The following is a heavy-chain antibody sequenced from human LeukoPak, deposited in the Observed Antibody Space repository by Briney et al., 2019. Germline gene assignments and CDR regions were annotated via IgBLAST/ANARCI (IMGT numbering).Heavy chain of an antibody. CDR2: IKSKTESWTT. Sequence: GGSLRLSCAASGFTLSNAWMRWVSQAPGKGVEWVGRIKSKTESWTTDYAAPVKSRFIISRDDSKNTLYLQMNSLKTEDTAVYYCTTDNIAAAGTVSRCRHRLTDYWGQGTLVTVSS. D-gene: IGHD6-13*01. J-gene: IGHJ4*02. CDR3: TTDNIAAAGTVSRCRHRLTDY. V-gene: IGHV3-15*01. CDR1: GFTLSNAW.